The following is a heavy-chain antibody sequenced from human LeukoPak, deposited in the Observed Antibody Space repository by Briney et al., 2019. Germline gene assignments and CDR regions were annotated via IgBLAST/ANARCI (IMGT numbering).Heavy chain of an antibody. J-gene: IGHJ3*02. Sequence: SETLSLTCTVSGGSISNYYWGWIRQAPGKGLEWIGSIYYSGNTYYNSSLKSRVTISLDTSRNQFSLKLTSVTAADTAVYYCAKSNGYGLVDIWGQGTMVTVSS. CDR3: AKSNGYGLVDI. CDR2: IYYSGNT. D-gene: IGHD3-10*01. V-gene: IGHV4-39*07. CDR1: GGSISNYY.